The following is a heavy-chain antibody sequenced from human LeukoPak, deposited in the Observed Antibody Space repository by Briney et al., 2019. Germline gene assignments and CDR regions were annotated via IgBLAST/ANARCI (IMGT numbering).Heavy chain of an antibody. V-gene: IGHV1-3*01. Sequence: ASVKVSCKASGYTFTSYDINWVRQATGQGLEWMGWINAGNGNTKYSQKFQGRVTITRDTSASTAYMELSSLRSEDTAVYYCARDLGNWNGFYGMDVWGQGTTVTVSS. CDR2: INAGNGNT. CDR1: GYTFTSYD. CDR3: ARDLGNWNGFYGMDV. J-gene: IGHJ6*02. D-gene: IGHD1-1*01.